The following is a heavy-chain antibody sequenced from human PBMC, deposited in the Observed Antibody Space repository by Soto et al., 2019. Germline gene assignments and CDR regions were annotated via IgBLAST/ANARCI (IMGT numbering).Heavy chain of an antibody. J-gene: IGHJ2*01. CDR1: GGSISRGYSY. CDR3: ARAMVRDFPYWYFDL. Sequence: PLEILSVTCPVSGGSISRGYSYWKRNRQPPGKGLEWIGYIYYSGTTNYNLSLKSRVTISLGTSKNQFSLKLSSVTAADTAVYFCARAMVRDFPYWYFDLWGRGALVTVSS. CDR2: IYYSGTT. V-gene: IGHV4-61*01. D-gene: IGHD3-10*01.